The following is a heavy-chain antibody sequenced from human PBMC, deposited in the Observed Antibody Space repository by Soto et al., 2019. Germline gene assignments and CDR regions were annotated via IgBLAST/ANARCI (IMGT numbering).Heavy chain of an antibody. CDR1: GYTFTSYA. D-gene: IGHD6-19*01. Sequence: ASVKVSCKASGYTFTSYAMHWVRQAPGQRLEWMGWINAGNGNTKYSQKFQGRVTITRDTSASTAYMELSSLRSEDTAVYYCARDLNESGRIWFGELHSSGWYNYYYYGMDVWGQGTTVTVSS. V-gene: IGHV1-3*01. CDR2: INAGNGNT. J-gene: IGHJ6*02. CDR3: ARDLNESGRIWFGELHSSGWYNYYYYGMDV.